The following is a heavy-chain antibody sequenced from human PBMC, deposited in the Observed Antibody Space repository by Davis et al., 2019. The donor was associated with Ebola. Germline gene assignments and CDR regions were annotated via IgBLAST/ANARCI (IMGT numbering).Heavy chain of an antibody. J-gene: IGHJ4*02. CDR2: IIPILGIA. V-gene: IGHV1-69*02. CDR3: ARPMGRKYSYGYHVDY. CDR1: GGTFSSYT. Sequence: SVKVSCKASGGTFSSYTISWVRQAPGQGLEWMGRIIPILGIANYAQKFQGRVTITADKSTSTAYMELSSLRSEDTAVYYCARPMGRKYSYGYHVDYWGQGTLVTVSS. D-gene: IGHD5-18*01.